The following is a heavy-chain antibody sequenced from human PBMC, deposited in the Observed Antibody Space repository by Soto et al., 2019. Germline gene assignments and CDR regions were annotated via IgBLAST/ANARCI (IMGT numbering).Heavy chain of an antibody. CDR1: GFTFSDHW. Sequence: EVQLVESGGGVVQPGGSLRLSCAASGFTFSDHWMHWVRQVPGKGLVWVARINSDGSTTTYADSVKGRFTISRANARNTLYLHMDSLRAGDTALYYCARGYSSGPDYWGQVTLVTVSS. V-gene: IGHV3-74*01. CDR3: ARGYSSGPDY. D-gene: IGHD6-19*01. CDR2: INSDGSTT. J-gene: IGHJ4*02.